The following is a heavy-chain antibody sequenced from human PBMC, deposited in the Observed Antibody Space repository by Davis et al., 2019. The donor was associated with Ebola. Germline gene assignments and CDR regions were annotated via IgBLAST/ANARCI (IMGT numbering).Heavy chain of an antibody. Sequence: MPSETLSLTCAVSGGSISSGGYSWSWIRQPPGKGLEWIGYIYYSGSTYYNPSLKSRVTISVDTSKNQFSLKLSSVTAADTAVYYCARLVALYDNSGYAYLDYWGQGILVTVSS. CDR1: GGSISSGGYS. J-gene: IGHJ4*02. V-gene: IGHV4-30-4*07. D-gene: IGHD3-22*01. CDR3: ARLVALYDNSGYAYLDY. CDR2: IYYSGST.